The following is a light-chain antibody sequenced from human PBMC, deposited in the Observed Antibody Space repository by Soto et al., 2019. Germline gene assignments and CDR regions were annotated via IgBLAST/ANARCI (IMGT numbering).Light chain of an antibody. CDR2: GAS. CDR1: QSVSSSY. Sequence: EIVLTQSPGTLSLSPGERATLSCRASQSVSSSYLAWYQQKPGQAPRLLIYGASSRATGIPDRFSGSGSGTDFTLTISRLEPEDFAVYYCQQYGSSPWKFGQGTKVDNK. J-gene: IGKJ1*01. V-gene: IGKV3-20*01. CDR3: QQYGSSPWK.